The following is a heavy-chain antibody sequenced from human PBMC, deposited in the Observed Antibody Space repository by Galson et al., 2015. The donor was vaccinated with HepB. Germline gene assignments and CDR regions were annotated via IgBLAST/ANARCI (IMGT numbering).Heavy chain of an antibody. D-gene: IGHD2-2*03. CDR1: GYSFTSYW. J-gene: IGHJ2*01. V-gene: IGHV5-51*03. CDR3: ARPGYCSSTSCDWYFEL. CDR2: IYPGDSGT. Sequence: QSGAEVKKPGESLKISCKGSGYSFTSYWIGWVRQMPGKGLEWMGIIYPGDSGTRYSPSFQGQVTISADKSISTAYLQWSSLKASDTAMYYCARPGYCSSTSCDWYFELWGRGTLVTVSS.